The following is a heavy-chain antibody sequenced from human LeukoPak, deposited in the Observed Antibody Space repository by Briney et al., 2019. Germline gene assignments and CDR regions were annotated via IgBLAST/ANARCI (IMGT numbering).Heavy chain of an antibody. CDR3: VRDLT. J-gene: IGHJ5*02. V-gene: IGHV3-53*01. Sequence: PGGSLRLSCAASGFTFSNNRMSWVRQAPGKGLEWVPVIYSDGTAYYADSVKGRFTISRDNSKSTLYLQMNSLRADDTAVYYCVRDLTWGQGTLVTVSS. CDR2: IYSDGTA. CDR1: GFTFSNNR.